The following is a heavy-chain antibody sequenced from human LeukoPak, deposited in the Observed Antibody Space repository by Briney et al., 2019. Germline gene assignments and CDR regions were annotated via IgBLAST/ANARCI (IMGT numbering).Heavy chain of an antibody. CDR3: ARDKQWLKGAFDYYYYMDV. D-gene: IGHD6-19*01. J-gene: IGHJ6*03. Sequence: SETLSLTCTVSGGSISSYYWSWIRQPPGKGLEWIGYIYYSGSTNYNPSLKSRVTMSVDTSKNQFSLKLSSVTAADTAVYYCARDKQWLKGAFDYYYYMDVWGKGTTVTISS. V-gene: IGHV4-59*12. CDR2: IYYSGST. CDR1: GGSISSYY.